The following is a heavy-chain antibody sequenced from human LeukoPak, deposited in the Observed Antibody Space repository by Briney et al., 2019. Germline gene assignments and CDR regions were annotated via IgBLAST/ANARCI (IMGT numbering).Heavy chain of an antibody. CDR1: AGSFSSRSLY. V-gene: IGHV4-39*01. J-gene: IGHJ4*02. CDR2: IYYSRST. Sequence: PSETLSLSCAASAGSFSSRSLYWGRIRQPQGKGLEWIGRIYYSRSTYYNASLKSRGTISVDTSKNQFSLKLNSVTAAYAPVNYCARHVRVVGDTGYFDYWGQGTLVTVSS. CDR3: ARHVRVVGDTGYFDY. D-gene: IGHD1-26*01.